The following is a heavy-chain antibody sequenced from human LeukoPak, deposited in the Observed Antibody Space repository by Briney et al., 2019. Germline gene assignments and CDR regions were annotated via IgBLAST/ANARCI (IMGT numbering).Heavy chain of an antibody. CDR1: GGSISTNTYY. V-gene: IGHV4-39*01. CDR2: IYYSGTT. D-gene: IGHD3-10*01. Sequence: SETLSLTCTVSGGSISTNTYYWGWIRQPPGKGLEWIGTIYYSGTTYYNPSLKSRVTISVDTSKNQFSLKLTSVTAADTAVYYCARHRVTIVRDDNPFMHVWGKGTTVTVSS. J-gene: IGHJ6*03. CDR3: ARHRVTIVRDDNPFMHV.